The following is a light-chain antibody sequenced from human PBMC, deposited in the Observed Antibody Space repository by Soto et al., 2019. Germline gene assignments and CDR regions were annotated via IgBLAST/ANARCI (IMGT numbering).Light chain of an antibody. CDR2: GAS. CDR3: QQSYTTPLT. CDR1: QGTNNF. V-gene: IGKV1-39*01. J-gene: IGKJ4*01. Sequence: IRVTKSPSSVSASVGYRVTITCRASQGTNNFLAWYQQKPGKAPKLLIYGASTLQSGVPSRFSGSGSGTYFTLTISSLQPEDLATYYCQQSYTTPLTFGGGTKVDIK.